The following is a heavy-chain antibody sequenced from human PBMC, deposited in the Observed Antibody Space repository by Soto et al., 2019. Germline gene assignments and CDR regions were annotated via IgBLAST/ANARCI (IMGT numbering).Heavy chain of an antibody. CDR2: ISGSGGST. CDR1: GFTFSSYA. D-gene: IGHD4-17*01. Sequence: GGSLRLSCAASGFTFSSYAMSWVRQAPGKGLEWVSAISGSGGSTYYADSVKGRFTISRDNSKNTLYLQMNSLRAEDTAVYYCAKVGDDYGDFRMDVWGKGTTVTVSS. V-gene: IGHV3-23*01. CDR3: AKVGDDYGDFRMDV. J-gene: IGHJ6*04.